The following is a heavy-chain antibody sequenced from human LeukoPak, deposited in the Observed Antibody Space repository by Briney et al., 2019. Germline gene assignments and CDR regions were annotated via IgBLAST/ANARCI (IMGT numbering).Heavy chain of an antibody. Sequence: ASVKVSCKASGYTFTSYYMHWVRQAPGQGLEWMGIINPSGGSTSYAQKFQGRVTMTRDTSTSTVYMELSSLRSEDTAVYYCARVYDSSGYYRGDAFDIWGPGTMVTVSS. CDR2: INPSGGST. CDR3: ARVYDSSGYYRGDAFDI. V-gene: IGHV1-46*01. J-gene: IGHJ3*02. CDR1: GYTFTSYY. D-gene: IGHD3-22*01.